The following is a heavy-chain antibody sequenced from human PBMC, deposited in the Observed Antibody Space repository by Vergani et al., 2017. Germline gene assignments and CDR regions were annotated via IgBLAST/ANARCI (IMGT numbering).Heavy chain of an antibody. J-gene: IGHJ6*02. CDR3: ARDKYYDIVTGYLGRGGMDV. Sequence: QVQLVQSGSELKNPGASVKVSCKASGSTFTSYAMNWLRQAPGQGLEWMRWINTNTGNPTYAQGFKGRFDFSLDTSVSTAYLQISSLMAADTAVYYCARDKYYDIVTGYLGRGGMDVWGQGTTVTVSS. V-gene: IGHV7-4-1*02. CDR2: INTNTGNP. D-gene: IGHD3-9*01. CDR1: GSTFTSYA.